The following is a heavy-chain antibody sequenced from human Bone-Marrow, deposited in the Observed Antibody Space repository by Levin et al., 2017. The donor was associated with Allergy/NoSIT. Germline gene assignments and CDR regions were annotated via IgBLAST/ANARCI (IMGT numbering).Heavy chain of an antibody. V-gene: IGHV3-20*04. D-gene: IGHD6-19*01. CDR1: GFTFDDYG. J-gene: IGHJ4*02. CDR2: INWNGGST. CDR3: ARWGPYSSGWYDSYYFDY. Sequence: GESLKISCAASGFTFDDYGMSWVRQAPGKGLEWVSGINWNGGSTGYADSVKGRFTISRDNAKNSLYLQMNSLRAEDTALYYCARWGPYSSGWYDSYYFDYWGQGTLVTVSS.